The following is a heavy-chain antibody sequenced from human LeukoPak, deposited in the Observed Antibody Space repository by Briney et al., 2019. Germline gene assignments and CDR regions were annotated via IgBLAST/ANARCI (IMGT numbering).Heavy chain of an antibody. D-gene: IGHD5-12*01. V-gene: IGHV3-9*02. J-gene: IGHJ4*02. Sequence: GRSLRLSCEVSGITSDDHAMHWVRQVPGKGLEWVSGIFWRSGDTGYADSVKGRFTISRDNAKNSLYLQMNSLRAEDTAVYYCARDPTQWLRYGYFDYWGQGTLVTVSS. CDR1: GITSDDHA. CDR3: ARDPTQWLRYGYFDY. CDR2: IFWRSGDT.